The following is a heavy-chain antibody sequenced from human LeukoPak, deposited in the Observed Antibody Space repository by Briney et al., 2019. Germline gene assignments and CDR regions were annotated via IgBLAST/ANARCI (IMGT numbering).Heavy chain of an antibody. Sequence: PGGSLRLSCAASGFTFSSYSMNWVRQAPGKGLEWVSSISSSSSYIYYADPVKGRFTISRDNAKNSLNLQMNSLRAEDTAVYYCARDADCSGGSCYSAWFDPWGQGTLVTVSS. D-gene: IGHD2-15*01. CDR2: ISSSSSYI. CDR1: GFTFSSYS. V-gene: IGHV3-21*01. CDR3: ARDADCSGGSCYSAWFDP. J-gene: IGHJ5*02.